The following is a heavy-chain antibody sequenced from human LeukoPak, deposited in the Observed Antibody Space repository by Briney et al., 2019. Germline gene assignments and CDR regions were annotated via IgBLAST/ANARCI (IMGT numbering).Heavy chain of an antibody. V-gene: IGHV4-31*11. CDR1: GGSFSGYY. J-gene: IGHJ2*01. CDR3: ARAPGGFDL. Sequence: KASETLSLTCAVYGGSFSGYYWSWIRQHPGKGLEWIGYIYYSGSTYYNPSLKSRVTISVDTSKNQFSLKLSSVTAADTAVYYCARAPGGFDLRGRGTLVTVSS. D-gene: IGHD3-16*01. CDR2: IYYSGST.